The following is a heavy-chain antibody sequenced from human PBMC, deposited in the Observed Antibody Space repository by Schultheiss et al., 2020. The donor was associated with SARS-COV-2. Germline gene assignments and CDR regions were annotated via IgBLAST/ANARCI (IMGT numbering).Heavy chain of an antibody. V-gene: IGHV3-23*01. CDR2: ISGSGGRT. D-gene: IGHD4-23*01. CDR3: ARDRIDYGGNLPPGY. J-gene: IGHJ4*02. Sequence: GGSLRLSCAASGFTFSSYAMSWVRQAPGKGLEWVSSISGSGGRTYYADSVKGRFTISRDNSKNTLYLQMNSLRAEDTAVYYCARDRIDYGGNLPPGYWGQGTLVTVSS. CDR1: GFTFSSYA.